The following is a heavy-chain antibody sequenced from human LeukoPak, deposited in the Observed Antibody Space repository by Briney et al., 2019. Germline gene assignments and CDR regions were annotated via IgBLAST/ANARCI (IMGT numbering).Heavy chain of an antibody. CDR3: ARGRFYYASGSFHWFDP. CDR2: ISHIGRT. Sequence: PSETLSLTCAVSGDSFSSHYWNWIRQSPRPGMEWIGYISHIGRTNYNPSLKSRVTISIATSKNQFSPNLNSVTAADTAVYYCARGRFYYASGSFHWFDPWGLGTLVTVSS. J-gene: IGHJ5*02. D-gene: IGHD3-10*01. V-gene: IGHV4-59*11. CDR1: GDSFSSHY.